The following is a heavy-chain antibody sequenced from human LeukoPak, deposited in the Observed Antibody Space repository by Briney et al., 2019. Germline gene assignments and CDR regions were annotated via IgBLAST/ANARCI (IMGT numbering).Heavy chain of an antibody. CDR2: ISYDGSNK. J-gene: IGHJ6*02. V-gene: IGHV3-30-3*01. Sequence: GRSLRLSCAASGFTFSSYAMHWVRQAPGKGLEWVAVISYDGSNKYYADSVKGRFTISRDNSKNTLYLQMNSLRAEDTAVYYCAKDLLPSYYYYYGMDVWGQGTTVTVSS. CDR1: GFTFSSYA. CDR3: AKDLLPSYYYYYGMDV.